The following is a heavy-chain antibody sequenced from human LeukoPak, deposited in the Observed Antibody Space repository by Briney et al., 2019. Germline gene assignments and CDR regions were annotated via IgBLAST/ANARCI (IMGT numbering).Heavy chain of an antibody. CDR2: IYHTGST. CDR1: GGSISSSNW. V-gene: IGHV4-4*02. Sequence: SGTLSLTCAVSGGSISSSNWWRWGRQPPGKGLEWIGEIYHTGSTNYNPSLTSRVTMSVDKSKNQFSLKLSSVTAADTAVYYCARDAYYDWGQGTLVTVSS. CDR3: ARDAYYD. J-gene: IGHJ4*02. D-gene: IGHD3-10*01.